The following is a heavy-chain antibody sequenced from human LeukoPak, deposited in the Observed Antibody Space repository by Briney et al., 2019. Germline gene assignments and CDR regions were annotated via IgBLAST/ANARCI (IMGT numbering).Heavy chain of an antibody. D-gene: IGHD1-26*01. V-gene: IGHV3-21*01. CDR2: ITTSSSYI. J-gene: IGHJ6*03. CDR1: GFTFSRSS. Sequence: GGSLRLSCAASGFTFSRSSMNWVRQAPGKGLEWVSSITTSSSYIYYADSVKGRFTISRDNAKNSLYLQMDSLRGEDTAVYYCARDPYSGTYGNTYYYYMDVWGKGTTVTISS. CDR3: ARDPYSGTYGNTYYYYMDV.